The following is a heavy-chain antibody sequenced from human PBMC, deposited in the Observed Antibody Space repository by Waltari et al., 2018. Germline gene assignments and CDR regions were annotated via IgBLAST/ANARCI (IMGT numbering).Heavy chain of an antibody. J-gene: IGHJ4*02. CDR3: ARVIWSQPYFDY. D-gene: IGHD2-8*02. CDR2: IIPIFGTA. V-gene: IGHV1-69*05. CDR1: GGTFSSYA. Sequence: QVQLVQSGAEVKKPGSSVKVSCTASGGTFSSYAISWVRQAPGQGLEWLGGIIPIFGTANYAQKFQGRVTMTTDTSTSTAYMELRSLRSDDTAVYYCARVIWSQPYFDYWGQGTLVIVSS.